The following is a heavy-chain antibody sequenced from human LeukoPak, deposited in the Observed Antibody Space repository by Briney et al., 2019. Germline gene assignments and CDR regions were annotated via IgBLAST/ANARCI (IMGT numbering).Heavy chain of an antibody. CDR2: IYSSGSL. CDR1: GGSISNYY. Sequence: PSETLSLTCTVSGGSISNYYWSWIRQPAGKGLEWIGRIYSSGSLNYKPSLKSRVTISVEKSKNQFSLKLSSVTAADTAVYYCAREVAYCANGVCSPAGTFGYWGQGTLVTVSS. CDR3: AREVAYCANGVCSPAGTFGY. J-gene: IGHJ4*02. D-gene: IGHD2-8*01. V-gene: IGHV4-4*07.